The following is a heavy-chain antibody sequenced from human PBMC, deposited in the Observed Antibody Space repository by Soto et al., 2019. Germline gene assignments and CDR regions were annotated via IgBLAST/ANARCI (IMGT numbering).Heavy chain of an antibody. D-gene: IGHD6-6*01. V-gene: IGHV1-69*13. CDR3: ARPDVFIAAREHYYYGMDV. J-gene: IGHJ6*02. CDR2: IIPIFGTA. Sequence: SVKVSCKASGGTFSSYAISWVRQAPGQGLEWMGGIIPIFGTANYAQKFQGRVTITADESTGTAYMELSSLRSEDTAVYYCARPDVFIAAREHYYYGMDVWGQGTTVTVSS. CDR1: GGTFSSYA.